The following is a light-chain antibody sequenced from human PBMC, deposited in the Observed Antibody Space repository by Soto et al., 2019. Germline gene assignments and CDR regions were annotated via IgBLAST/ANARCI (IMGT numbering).Light chain of an antibody. CDR2: SAS. CDR1: QNLGTLY. V-gene: IGKV3-20*01. CDR3: QQYAGSPRT. Sequence: EIVLTKSPGTPSLSPGERGTLSCRASQNLGTLYLAWFQQKSGQAPRLLIYSASRRATGIPDRFTGSGSGTDFTLTINRVEPEDFAVYFCQQYAGSPRTFGQGTKVDIK. J-gene: IGKJ1*01.